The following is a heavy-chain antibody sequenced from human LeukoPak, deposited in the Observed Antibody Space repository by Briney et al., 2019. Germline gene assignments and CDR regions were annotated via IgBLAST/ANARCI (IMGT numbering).Heavy chain of an antibody. Sequence: SETLSLTCAVYGGSFSGYYWSWIRQPPGKGLEWIGEINHSGSTNYNPSLKSRVTISVDTSKNQFSLKLSFVTAADTAVYYCARVGYSSGYGYWGQGTLVTVSS. J-gene: IGHJ4*02. CDR3: ARVGYSSGYGY. CDR1: GGSFSGYY. V-gene: IGHV4-34*01. CDR2: INHSGST. D-gene: IGHD3-22*01.